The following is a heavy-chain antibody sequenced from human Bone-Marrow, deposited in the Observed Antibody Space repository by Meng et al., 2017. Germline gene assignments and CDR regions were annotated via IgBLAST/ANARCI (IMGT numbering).Heavy chain of an antibody. D-gene: IGHD4-17*01. Sequence: QGVSGAEVKKPGASVKVSCKASGYTFTSYAMNWVRQAPGQGLEWMGWINTNTGNPTYAQGFTGRFVFSLDTSVSTAYLQISSIKAEDTAVYYCAREGYGDLLYYGMDVWGQGTTVTVSS. CDR2: INTNTGNP. J-gene: IGHJ6*02. V-gene: IGHV7-4-1*02. CDR3: AREGYGDLLYYGMDV. CDR1: GYTFTSYA.